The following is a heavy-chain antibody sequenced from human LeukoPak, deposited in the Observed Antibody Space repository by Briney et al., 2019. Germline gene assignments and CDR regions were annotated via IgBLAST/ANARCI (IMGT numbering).Heavy chain of an antibody. CDR3: ERIFYDFLLGYYFGGSDP. V-gene: IGHV3-74*01. D-gene: IGHD3-3*01. Sequence: GGSLRLSCAASGFTFSSYWMHWVRQAPGKGLVWVSRINSDGSSTSYADSVKGRFTISRDNAKNTLYLQMNSLRAEDTAVYYGERIFYDFLLGYYFGGSDPGGQGPLFT. J-gene: IGHJ5*02. CDR1: GFTFSSYW. CDR2: INSDGSST.